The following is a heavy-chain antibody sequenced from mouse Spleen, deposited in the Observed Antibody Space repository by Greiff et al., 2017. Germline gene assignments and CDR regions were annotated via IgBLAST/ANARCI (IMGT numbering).Heavy chain of an antibody. CDR1: GYTFTSYD. J-gene: IGHJ4*01. V-gene: IGHV1-85*01. CDR3: ARKGYDEDYYAMDY. D-gene: IGHD2-2*01. Sequence: QVHVKQSGPELVKPGASVKLSCKASGYTFTSYDINWVKQRPGQGLEWIGWIYPRDGSTKYNEKFKGKATLTVDTSSSTAYMELHSLTSEDSAVYFCARKGYDEDYYAMDYWGQGTSVTVSS. CDR2: IYPRDGST.